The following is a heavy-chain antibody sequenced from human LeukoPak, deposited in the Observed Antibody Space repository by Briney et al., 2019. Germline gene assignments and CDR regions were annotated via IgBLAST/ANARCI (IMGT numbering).Heavy chain of an antibody. CDR2: INPNSGGT. CDR1: GYTFTGYY. D-gene: IGHD3-10*01. J-gene: IGHJ3*02. V-gene: IGHV1-2*02. Sequence: ASVTVSCTASGYTFTGYYMHWVRQAPGQGLEWMGWINPNSGGTNYAQKFQGRVTMTRDTSISTAYMELSRLRSDDTAVYYCARGAMVRGGIDIWGQGTMVTVSS. CDR3: ARGAMVRGGIDI.